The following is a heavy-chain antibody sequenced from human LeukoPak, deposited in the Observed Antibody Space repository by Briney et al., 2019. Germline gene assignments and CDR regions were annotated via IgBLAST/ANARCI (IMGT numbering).Heavy chain of an antibody. CDR2: INHSGST. D-gene: IGHD4-23*01. CDR1: GGSFSGYY. Sequence: PSETLSLTCAVYGGSFSGYYWSWIRQPPGKGLEWIGEINHSGSTNYNPPLKSRVTISVATSKNPFSLKLISMTAADTAEYYCTRPAYGGGPDAFDIWGQGTMVTVSS. V-gene: IGHV4-34*01. CDR3: TRPAYGGGPDAFDI. J-gene: IGHJ3*02.